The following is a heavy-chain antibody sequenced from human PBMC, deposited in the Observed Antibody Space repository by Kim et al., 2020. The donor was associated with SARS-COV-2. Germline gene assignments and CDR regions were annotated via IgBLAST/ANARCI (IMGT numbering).Heavy chain of an antibody. J-gene: IGHJ5*02. Sequence: YYTPSLKSRVTISVDTSKNQFSLKLSSVTAADTAVYYCARLRATLNWFDPWGQGTLVTVSS. V-gene: IGHV4-39*01. CDR3: ARLRATLNWFDP.